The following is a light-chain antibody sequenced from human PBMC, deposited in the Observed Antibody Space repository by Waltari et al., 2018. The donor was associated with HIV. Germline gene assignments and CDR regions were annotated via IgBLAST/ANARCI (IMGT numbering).Light chain of an antibody. CDR3: ETWDSKSQL. J-gene: IGLJ2*01. CDR2: VESSGNY. CDR1: SGHSEFI. Sequence: QPVLTQSSSASASLGSSVRLTCTLNSGHSEFIVAWHQQQPGKAPRSLMKVESSGNYTKGSGGPDRFSGSSSGADRYLTISDLQFEDEADYYCETWDSKSQLFGGGTKLTVL. V-gene: IGLV4-60*02.